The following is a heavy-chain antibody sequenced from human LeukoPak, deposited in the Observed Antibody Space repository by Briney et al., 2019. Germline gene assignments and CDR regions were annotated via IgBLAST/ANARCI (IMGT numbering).Heavy chain of an antibody. J-gene: IGHJ6*02. D-gene: IGHD6-19*01. V-gene: IGHV4-4*02. Sequence: ETLSLTCAVSGGSISSSNWWSWVRQPPGKGLEWIGEIYHSGSTNYNPSLKSRVTISVDKSKNQFSLKLSSVTAADTAVYYCARYYSSGWYVYYYGMDVWGQGTTVTVSS. CDR2: IYHSGST. CDR1: GGSISSSNW. CDR3: ARYYSSGWYVYYYGMDV.